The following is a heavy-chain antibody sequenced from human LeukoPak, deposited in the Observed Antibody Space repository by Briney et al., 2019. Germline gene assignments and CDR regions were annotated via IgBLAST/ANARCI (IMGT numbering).Heavy chain of an antibody. Sequence: PGGSLRLSCAASGFTVSSNHMSWVRQAPGKGLEWVSVIYSGDSTYYADSVKGRFTISRDNSKNTLYLQMNSLIAEDTAVYYCARVLSAPTHAFDIWGQGTMVTVSS. V-gene: IGHV3-53*01. CDR2: IYSGDST. CDR1: GFTVSSNH. CDR3: ARVLSAPTHAFDI. J-gene: IGHJ3*02.